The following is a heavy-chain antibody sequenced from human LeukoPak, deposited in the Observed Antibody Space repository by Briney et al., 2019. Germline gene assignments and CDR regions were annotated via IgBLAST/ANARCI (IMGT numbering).Heavy chain of an antibody. CDR1: GFTFSSYS. CDR3: ARPFGVYGYPPYYFDY. D-gene: IGHD5-24*01. V-gene: IGHV3-21*01. J-gene: IGHJ4*02. Sequence: GGFLRLSCAASGFTFSSYSMNWVRQAPGKGLEWVSSISSSSSYIYYADSVKGRFTISRDNAKNSLYLQMNSLRAEDTAVYYCARPFGVYGYPPYYFDYWGQGTLVTVSS. CDR2: ISSSSSYI.